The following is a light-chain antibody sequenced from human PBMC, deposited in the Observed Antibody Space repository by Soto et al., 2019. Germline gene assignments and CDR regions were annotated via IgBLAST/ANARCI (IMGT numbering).Light chain of an antibody. J-gene: IGKJ5*01. V-gene: IGKV3-20*01. Sequence: SQTISLIYLSWYQQKPGQAPRLLLYGASSSATGIPDRFSGSGCGTEFTLSISSLETADVAVYCCQQQISRPRRFGEGTRLEIK. CDR1: QTISLIY. CDR2: GAS. CDR3: QQQISRPRR.